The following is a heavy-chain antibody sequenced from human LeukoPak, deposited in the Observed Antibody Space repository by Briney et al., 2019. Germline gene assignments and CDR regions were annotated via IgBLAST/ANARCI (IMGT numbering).Heavy chain of an antibody. D-gene: IGHD2-15*01. CDR2: IIPILGIA. CDR3: AEGVCSGGSRYPTYYYGMDV. V-gene: IGHV1-69*10. CDR1: GGTFSSYA. Sequence: SVKVSCKASGGTFSSYAISWVRQAPGQGLEWMGGIIPILGIANYAQKFQGRVTITADKSTSTAYMELSSLRSEDTAVYYCAEGVCSGGSRYPTYYYGMDVWGQGTTVTVSS. J-gene: IGHJ6*02.